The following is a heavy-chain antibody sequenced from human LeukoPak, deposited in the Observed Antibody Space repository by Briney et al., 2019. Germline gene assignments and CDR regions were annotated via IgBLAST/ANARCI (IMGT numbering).Heavy chain of an antibody. Sequence: ASVKVSCKASGYTFTSYGISWVRQAPGQGLEWMGWISAYNGNTNYAQKFQGRVTITADESTSTAYMELSSLRSEDTAVYYCARDPPVGVVPAAQDYWGQGTLVTVSS. CDR1: GYTFTSYG. CDR2: ISAYNGNT. CDR3: ARDPPVGVVPAAQDY. V-gene: IGHV1-18*04. D-gene: IGHD2-2*01. J-gene: IGHJ4*02.